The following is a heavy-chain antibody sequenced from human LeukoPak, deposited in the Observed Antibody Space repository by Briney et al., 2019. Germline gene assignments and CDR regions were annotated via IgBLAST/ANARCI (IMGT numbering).Heavy chain of an antibody. CDR2: IYTSGST. D-gene: IGHD3-3*01. Sequence: PSETLSLTCTVSGGSISSYYWSWIRQPAGKGLEWIGRIYTSGSTNYNPSPKSRVTMSVDTSKNQFSLKLSSVTAADTAVYYCARDDGSLGVAYFDYWGQGTLVTVSS. CDR1: GGSISSYY. J-gene: IGHJ4*02. CDR3: ARDDGSLGVAYFDY. V-gene: IGHV4-4*07.